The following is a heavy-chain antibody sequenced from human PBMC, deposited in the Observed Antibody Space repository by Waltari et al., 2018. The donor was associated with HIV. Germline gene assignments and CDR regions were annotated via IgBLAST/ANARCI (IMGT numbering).Heavy chain of an antibody. CDR2: MWYDVGKT. Sequence: QRVEYRVGVVQHAGSHTLSCYASGVTFHIPGNHWVRPAPGEGVEWVAVMWYDVGKTCYAGSVKGRFTSSRGTSKRTLYRQMSSLRAEDTALYYCARDQEFMTTVTPLAFWGQGTPVAVSS. CDR1: GVTFHIPG. J-gene: IGHJ1*01. D-gene: IGHD4-4*01. V-gene: IGHV3-33*01. CDR3: ARDQEFMTTVTPLAF.